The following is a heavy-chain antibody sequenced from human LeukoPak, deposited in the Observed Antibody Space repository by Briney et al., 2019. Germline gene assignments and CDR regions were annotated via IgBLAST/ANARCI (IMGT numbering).Heavy chain of an antibody. CDR1: GGSISSHY. V-gene: IGHV4-59*11. J-gene: IGHJ4*02. Sequence: PSETLSLTCTVSGGSISSHYWSWIRQPPGKGLEWIGYIYYSGSTNYNPSLKSRVTISVDTSKNQFSLKLSSVTAADTAVYYCARGAGSDFWSGYYRDYFDYWGQGTLVTVSS. CDR2: IYYSGST. D-gene: IGHD3-3*01. CDR3: ARGAGSDFWSGYYRDYFDY.